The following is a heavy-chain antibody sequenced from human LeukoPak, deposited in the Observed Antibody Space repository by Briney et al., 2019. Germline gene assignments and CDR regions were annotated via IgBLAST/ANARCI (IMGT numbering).Heavy chain of an antibody. J-gene: IGHJ4*02. CDR1: GFTFSSYA. CDR2: ISYDGSNK. CDR3: ARGGDIVVVPAAMFRSDYFDY. D-gene: IGHD2-2*01. V-gene: IGHV3-30*04. Sequence: GRSLRLSCAASGFTFSSYAMHWVRQAPGKGLERVAVISYDGSNKYYADSVKGRFTISRDNSKNTLYLQMNSLRAEDTAVYYCARGGDIVVVPAAMFRSDYFDYWGQGTLVTVSS.